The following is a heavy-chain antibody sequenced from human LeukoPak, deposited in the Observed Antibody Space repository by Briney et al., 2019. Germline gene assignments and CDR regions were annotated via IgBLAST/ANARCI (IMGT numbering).Heavy chain of an antibody. CDR2: TYYRSKWYN. Sequence: SQTLSLTCAISGDSVSSNSAAWNWIRQSPSRGLEWLGRTYYRSKWYNDYAVSVKSRITINPDTSKNQFSLKLSSVTAADTAVYYCARHYADAAMGGGFEYWGQGTLVTVAS. V-gene: IGHV6-1*01. D-gene: IGHD5-18*01. CDR3: ARHYADAAMGGGFEY. J-gene: IGHJ4*02. CDR1: GDSVSSNSAA.